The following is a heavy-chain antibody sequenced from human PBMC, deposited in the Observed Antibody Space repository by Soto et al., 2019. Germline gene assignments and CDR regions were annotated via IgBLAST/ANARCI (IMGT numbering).Heavy chain of an antibody. D-gene: IGHD3-10*01. V-gene: IGHV1-3*01. Sequence: ASVKVSCKASGYTFTSYGIHWVRQAPGQRLEWMGWINAANGDTKYSPKFQGRVTITRDTSASTAYMELSSLRSEDTAVYYCVRTHASETVIDWFDPWGQGTLVTVSS. CDR3: VRTHASETVIDWFDP. CDR1: GYTFTSYG. CDR2: INAANGDT. J-gene: IGHJ5*02.